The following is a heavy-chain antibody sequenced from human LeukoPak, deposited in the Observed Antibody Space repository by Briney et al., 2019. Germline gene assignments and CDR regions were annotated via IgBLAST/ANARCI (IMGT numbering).Heavy chain of an antibody. CDR2: INHSRGT. D-gene: IGHD3-10*01. Sequence: PSETLSPTCALYGPSLSGYYWSWIRQPPRKGMEWIGEINHSRGTNYNPSLKSRVAISAETSKNQFSLNLRSVTGAETAIYFCARRHPYYDGSGTYSREDWGQGTLVTVSS. CDR1: GPSLSGYY. J-gene: IGHJ4*02. CDR3: ARRHPYYDGSGTYSRED. V-gene: IGHV4-34*01.